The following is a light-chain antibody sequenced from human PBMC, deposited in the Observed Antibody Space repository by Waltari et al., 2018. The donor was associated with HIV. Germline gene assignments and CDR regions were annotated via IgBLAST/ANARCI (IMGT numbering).Light chain of an antibody. V-gene: IGKV4-1*01. CDR2: WAS. CDR1: QSLFYSSNNKDY. Sequence: DIVVTQSPDSLAVPLGERATINCKSSQSLFYSSNNKDYLAWYQQKPGQPPKLLIYWASTRESGVPDRFSGSGSGTDFTLTISSLQAEDVAVYYCQQYYSSLHTFGQGTKLEIK. CDR3: QQYYSSLHT. J-gene: IGKJ2*01.